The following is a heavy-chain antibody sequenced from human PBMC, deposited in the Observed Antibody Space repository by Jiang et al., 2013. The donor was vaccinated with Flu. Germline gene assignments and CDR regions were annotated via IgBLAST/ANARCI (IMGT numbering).Heavy chain of an antibody. V-gene: IGHV1-69*01. CDR2: IIPIFGPA. D-gene: IGHD3-22*01. Sequence: SVKVSCKASGGTFSSYAISWVRQAPGQGLEWMGGIIPIFGPANYPQKFQGRVTITADESTSTAYMELSSLRSEDTAMYYCATEDSDSSGYYHELDYWGQGTLVTVSS. CDR3: ATEDSDSSGYYHELDY. J-gene: IGHJ4*02. CDR1: GGTFSSYA.